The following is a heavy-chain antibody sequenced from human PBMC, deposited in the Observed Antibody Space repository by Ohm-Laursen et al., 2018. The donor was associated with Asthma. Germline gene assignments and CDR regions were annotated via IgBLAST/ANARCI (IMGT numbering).Heavy chain of an antibody. CDR2: ISYDGSNK. V-gene: IGHV3-30-3*01. Sequence: SLRLSCTASGFTFSSYAMHWVRQAPGKGLEWVAVISYDGSNKYYADPVKGRFTISRDNSKNTLYLQMNSLRAEDTAVYYCARGIRYGYYYYGMDVWGQGTTVTVSS. CDR3: ARGIRYGYYYYGMDV. J-gene: IGHJ6*02. D-gene: IGHD3-16*01. CDR1: GFTFSSYA.